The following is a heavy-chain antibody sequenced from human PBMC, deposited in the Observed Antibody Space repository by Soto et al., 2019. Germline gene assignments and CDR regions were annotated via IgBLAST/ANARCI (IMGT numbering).Heavy chain of an antibody. Sequence: SETRSLTCAVSGYSISSGYYWGWIRQPPGKGLEWIGSIYHSGSTYYNPSLKSRVTISVDTSKNQFSLKLSSVTAADTAVYYCAREQGILTGYDYYYYGMDAWGQGTTVTVSS. D-gene: IGHD3-9*01. CDR3: AREQGILTGYDYYYYGMDA. CDR1: GYSISSGYY. J-gene: IGHJ6*02. CDR2: IYHSGST. V-gene: IGHV4-38-2*02.